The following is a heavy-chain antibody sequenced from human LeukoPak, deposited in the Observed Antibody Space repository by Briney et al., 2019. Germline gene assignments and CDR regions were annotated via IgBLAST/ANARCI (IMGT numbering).Heavy chain of an antibody. CDR2: IYYSGST. CDR3: ARGSSGWYGYYFDY. CDR1: RRPVRREC. Sequence: SRRPVRRECRTRCPQPPEKKLEYIGYIYYSGSTNYNPSLKSRITISVDTSKNQFSLKLNSVTAADTAVYYCARGSSGWYGYYFDYWGQGTLVTVSS. J-gene: IGHJ4*02. D-gene: IGHD6-19*01. V-gene: IGHV4-59*02.